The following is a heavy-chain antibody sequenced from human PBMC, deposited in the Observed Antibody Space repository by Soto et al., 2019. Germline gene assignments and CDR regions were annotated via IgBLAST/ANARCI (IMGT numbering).Heavy chain of an antibody. V-gene: IGHV1-69*01. CDR2: IIPIFGTA. CDR3: ARDNPEPSYDSLGDAFDI. D-gene: IGHD3-22*01. J-gene: IGHJ3*02. Sequence: QVQLVQSGAEVKKPGSSVKVSCKASGGTFSSYAISWVRQAPGQGLEWMGGIIPIFGTANYAQKFQGRVTITADESTSTAYMELSSLRSEDTAVYYCARDNPEPSYDSLGDAFDIWGQGTMVTVSS. CDR1: GGTFSSYA.